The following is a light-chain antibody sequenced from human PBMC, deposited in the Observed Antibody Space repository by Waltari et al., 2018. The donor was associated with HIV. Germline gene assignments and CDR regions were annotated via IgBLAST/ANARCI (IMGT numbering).Light chain of an antibody. V-gene: IGKV2-28*01. CDR1: PSLLHSNGYNY. CDR2: VAS. Sequence: EIVMTQSPLSLPVTPGEPASISCRSSPSLLHSNGYNYLDWYVQKPGQSPQLLIYVASNRASGVPDRFSGSGSGTDFTLKISRVEADDVGVYYCMQARETPQTFGPGTRVEIK. J-gene: IGKJ3*01. CDR3: MQARETPQT.